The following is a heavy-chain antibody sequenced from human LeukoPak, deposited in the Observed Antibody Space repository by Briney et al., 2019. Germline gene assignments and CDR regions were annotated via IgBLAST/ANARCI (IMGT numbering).Heavy chain of an antibody. Sequence: SETLSLTCAVYGGSFGGYYWSWIRQPPGKGLEWIGEINHSGSTDYNASLKSRITISVDTSKNQFSLKLSSVTTADTAVYYCARVDYYDSSGLYYFDYWGQETLVTVSS. J-gene: IGHJ4*02. CDR3: ARVDYYDSSGLYYFDY. CDR1: GGSFGGYY. V-gene: IGHV4-34*01. D-gene: IGHD3-22*01. CDR2: INHSGST.